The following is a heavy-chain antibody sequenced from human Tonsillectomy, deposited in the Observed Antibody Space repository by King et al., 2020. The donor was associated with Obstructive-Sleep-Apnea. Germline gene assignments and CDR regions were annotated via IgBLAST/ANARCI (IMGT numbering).Heavy chain of an antibody. CDR3: AKDRGTRWYGVDN. CDR1: GCTFSDYG. Sequence: VQLVESGGGVVQPGRSLRLSCAVSGCTFSDYGMHWVRQAPGKGLEWVAVILYDGTDKYHADSVKGRFTISRDNSKNTLYLQMNSLKAEDTAVYYCAKDRGTRWYGVDNWVQGTLVTVSS. V-gene: IGHV3-30*18. D-gene: IGHD6-13*01. J-gene: IGHJ4*02. CDR2: ILYDGTDK.